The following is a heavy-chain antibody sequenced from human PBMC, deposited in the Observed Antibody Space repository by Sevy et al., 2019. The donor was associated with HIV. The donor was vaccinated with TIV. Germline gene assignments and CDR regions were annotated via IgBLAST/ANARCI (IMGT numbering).Heavy chain of an antibody. V-gene: IGHV4-61*01. CDR3: AREGVRGVQYYYGMDV. D-gene: IGHD3-10*01. Sequence: SETLSLTCTVSGGSVSSGSYYWSWIRQPPGKGLEWIGYINYSGSTNYNPSLKSRVTISVDTSKNQFSLKLGSLTAADTAVYYCAREGVRGVQYYYGMDVWGQGTTVTVSS. J-gene: IGHJ6*02. CDR2: INYSGST. CDR1: GGSVSSGSYY.